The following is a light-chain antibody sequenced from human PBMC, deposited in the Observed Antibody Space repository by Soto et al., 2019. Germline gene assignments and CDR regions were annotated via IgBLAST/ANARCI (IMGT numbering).Light chain of an antibody. Sequence: EIVLTQSPGTLSLSPGERATLSCRASQSVISTDLAWYQQQPGQAPRLLVYAASSRASGIPDRFSGSGSGTDFTLTISRLEPEDVAVYYCQQYGTSPPDFGGGTRVDI. V-gene: IGKV3-20*01. CDR3: QQYGTSPPD. CDR2: AAS. J-gene: IGKJ4*01. CDR1: QSVISTD.